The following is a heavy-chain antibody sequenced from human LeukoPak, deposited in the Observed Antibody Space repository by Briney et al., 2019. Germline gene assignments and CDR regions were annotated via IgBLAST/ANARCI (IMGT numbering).Heavy chain of an antibody. CDR1: GFTFSSYS. D-gene: IGHD6-19*01. Sequence: GGSLRLSCAASGFTFSSYSMNWVRQAAGRGLEWVSSISSSRSYIYYADSVKGRFTISRDNAKNSLYLQMNSLRAEDTAVYYCARDSAVAYFDYWGQGTLVTVSS. J-gene: IGHJ4*02. CDR3: ARDSAVAYFDY. CDR2: ISSSRSYI. V-gene: IGHV3-21*01.